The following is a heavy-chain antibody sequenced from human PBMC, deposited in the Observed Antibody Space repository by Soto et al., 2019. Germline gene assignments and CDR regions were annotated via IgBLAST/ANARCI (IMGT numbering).Heavy chain of an antibody. Sequence: PTGTLALACTVSGGSISSYYWNWIRQPPGKGLEWIGDIFFSGSPDYNPSLKSRVTISVDTSKNQFSLKLSSVTAADTAVYYCARVEGLVAMTPRWCQAPLVTLSS. CDR3: ARVEGLVAMTPR. CDR1: GGSISSYY. V-gene: IGHV4-59*01. D-gene: IGHD2-2*01. J-gene: IGHJ4*02. CDR2: IFFSGSP.